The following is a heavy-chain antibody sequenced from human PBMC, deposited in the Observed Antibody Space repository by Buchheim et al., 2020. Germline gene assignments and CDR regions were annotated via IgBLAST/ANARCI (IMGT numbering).Heavy chain of an antibody. CDR3: AKDYFDY. CDR2: ISYDGSNK. J-gene: IGHJ4*02. CDR1: GFTFSSYG. Sequence: QVQLVESGGGVVQPGGSLRLSCAASGFTFSSYGMHWVRQAPGKGLEWVAVISYDGSNKYYADSVKGRFTISRDNSKNTLYLQMNSLRAEDTAVYYCAKDYFDYWGQGTL. V-gene: IGHV3-30*18.